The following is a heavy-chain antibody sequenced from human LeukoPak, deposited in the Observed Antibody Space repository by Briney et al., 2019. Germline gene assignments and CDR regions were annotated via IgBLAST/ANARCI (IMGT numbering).Heavy chain of an antibody. V-gene: IGHV3-30*18. CDR1: GFTFSSYG. CDR3: AKDSGSYYYLQH. D-gene: IGHD1-26*01. J-gene: IGHJ1*01. Sequence: GGSLRLSCAASGFTFSSYGMHWVRQAPGKGLEWVAVISYDGSNKYYADSVKGRFTISRDNSKNTLYLQMNSLRAEDTAVYYCAKDSGSYYYLQHWGQGTLVTVSS. CDR2: ISYDGSNK.